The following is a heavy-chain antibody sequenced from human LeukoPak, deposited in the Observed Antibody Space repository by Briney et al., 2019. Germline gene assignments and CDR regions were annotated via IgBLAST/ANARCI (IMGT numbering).Heavy chain of an antibody. CDR3: ASFKRDYYGSGKADDY. J-gene: IGHJ4*02. D-gene: IGHD3-10*01. CDR2: IYHSGST. Sequence: SETLSPTCAVSGGSISSSNWWSWVRQPPGKGLEWIGEIYHSGSTNYNPSLKSRVTISVDKSKNQFSLKLSSVTAADTAVYYCASFKRDYYGSGKADDYWGQGTLVTVSS. V-gene: IGHV4-4*02. CDR1: GGSISSSNW.